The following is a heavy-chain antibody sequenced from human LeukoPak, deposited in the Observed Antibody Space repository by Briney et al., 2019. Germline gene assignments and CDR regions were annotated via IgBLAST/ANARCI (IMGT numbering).Heavy chain of an antibody. Sequence: ASVKVSCEASGYTFTSYSITWVRQAPGQGLEWMGWISTYSDDTSFAQKLQDRVTVTTDTSTSTAYMELRSLRSDDTAVYYCARGGGRIAARPTDAFDIWGQGTMVTVSS. J-gene: IGHJ3*02. V-gene: IGHV1-18*01. CDR3: ARGGGRIAARPTDAFDI. CDR2: ISTYSDDT. D-gene: IGHD6-6*01. CDR1: GYTFTSYS.